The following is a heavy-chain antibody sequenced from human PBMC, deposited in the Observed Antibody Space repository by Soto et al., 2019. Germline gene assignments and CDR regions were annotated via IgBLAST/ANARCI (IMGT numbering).Heavy chain of an antibody. V-gene: IGHV4-34*01. CDR1: GGSFSGYY. J-gene: IGHJ3*02. D-gene: IGHD6-19*01. CDR3: ARSREQWLVDAFDI. CDR2: VNPTGST. Sequence: LSLTCAVYGGSFSGYYWSWIRQSPGKGLEWIGEVNPTGSTKYNPSLKSRVTISVDTSKNQFSLNLNSVTAADTALYYCARSREQWLVDAFDIWRQGTMVTVSS.